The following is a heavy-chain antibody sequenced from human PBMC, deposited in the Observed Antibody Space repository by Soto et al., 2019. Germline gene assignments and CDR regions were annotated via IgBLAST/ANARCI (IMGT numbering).Heavy chain of an antibody. Sequence: ASVKVSCKASGYTFITHDINWVRQATGQGLEWMGWMNPSNGNAGYAQKFQGRLTMTRNTSISTAYMELSSLRSDDTAVYFCARRKERSGPNYLDSWGQGSLVTVSS. V-gene: IGHV1-8*01. J-gene: IGHJ4*02. CDR2: MNPSNGNA. D-gene: IGHD6-25*01. CDR3: ARRKERSGPNYLDS. CDR1: GYTFITHD.